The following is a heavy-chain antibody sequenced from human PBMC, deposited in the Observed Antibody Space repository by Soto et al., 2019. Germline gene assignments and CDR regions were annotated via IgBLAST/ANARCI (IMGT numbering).Heavy chain of an antibody. J-gene: IGHJ4*02. D-gene: IGHD6-19*01. Sequence: SETLSLTCTVSGGSISGSPYHWGWIRQPPGKGLQWIGSIGDDGRDYYNPSLTGRATLFVDTSKNHFSLNLNSVTAADTAVYYCAIIPPIEVAGPDYWGQGTLVTVSS. V-gene: IGHV4-39*02. CDR1: GGSISGSPYH. CDR2: IGDDGRD. CDR3: AIIPPIEVAGPDY.